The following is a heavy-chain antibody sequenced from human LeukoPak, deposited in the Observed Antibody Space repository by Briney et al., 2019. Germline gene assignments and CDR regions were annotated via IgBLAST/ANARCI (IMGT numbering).Heavy chain of an antibody. CDR1: GFTFSSYS. Sequence: GGSLRLSCAASGFTFSSYSMNWVRQAPGKGLERVSYISMTGTIHYADFVKGRFTISRDNAMHSLYLQMNSLRAEDTAVYYCVRDPDALDYWGQGTLVTVSS. V-gene: IGHV3-48*01. J-gene: IGHJ4*02. D-gene: IGHD2-2*01. CDR3: VRDPDALDY. CDR2: ISMTGTI.